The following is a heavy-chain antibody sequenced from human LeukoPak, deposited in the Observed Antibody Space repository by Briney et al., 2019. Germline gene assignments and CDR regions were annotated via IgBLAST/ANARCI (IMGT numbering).Heavy chain of an antibody. CDR1: KFTFANSA. J-gene: IGHJ6*03. V-gene: IGHV3-23*01. CDR3: AKGDYGYYYMDV. CDR2: ISGSGST. Sequence: GGSLRLSCAASKFTFANSAMKWVRQAPGKGLEWVSTISGSGSTYYADSVKGRFTISRDNSKNTLYLQMNNLRVEDTAIYYCAKGDYGYYYMDVWGKGTTVTVSS.